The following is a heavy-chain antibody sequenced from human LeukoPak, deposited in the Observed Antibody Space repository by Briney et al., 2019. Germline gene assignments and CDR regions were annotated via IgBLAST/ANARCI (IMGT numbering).Heavy chain of an antibody. CDR1: GFTFSSYA. CDR3: ARDQPYSSSWDYFDY. J-gene: IGHJ4*02. CDR2: ISGSGGST. Sequence: GGSLRLSCAASGFTFSSYAMSWVRQAPGKGLEWVSAISGSGGSTYYADSVKGRFTISRDNAKNSLYLQMNSLRAEDTAVYYCARDQPYSSSWDYFDYWGQGTLVTVSS. D-gene: IGHD6-13*01. V-gene: IGHV3-23*01.